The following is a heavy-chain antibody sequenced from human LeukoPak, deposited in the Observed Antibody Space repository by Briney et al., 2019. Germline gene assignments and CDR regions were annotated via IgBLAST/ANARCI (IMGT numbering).Heavy chain of an antibody. CDR3: AKDRMVTTSNWYFDL. Sequence: PGGSLRLSCAASGFSFSNYNMNWVRQAPGKGLEWVSAISGSGGSTYYADSVKGRFTISRDNSKNTLYLQMNSLRAEDTAVYYCAKDRMVTTSNWYFDLWGRGTLVTVSS. V-gene: IGHV3-23*01. CDR1: GFSFSNYN. J-gene: IGHJ2*01. D-gene: IGHD4-17*01. CDR2: ISGSGGST.